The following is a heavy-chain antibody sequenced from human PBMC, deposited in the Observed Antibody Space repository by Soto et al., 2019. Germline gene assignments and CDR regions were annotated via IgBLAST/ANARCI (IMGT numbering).Heavy chain of an antibody. D-gene: IGHD6-6*01. CDR2: ISPAGTNQ. CDR3: AREHSRISPRLFQH. Sequence: GGSLRLSCVASGFIFSDYAMHWARQAPGKGLEWVALISPAGTNQYYADSAKGRFTISRDNSKNTLYLQMNSLRPEDTGLYYCAREHSRISPRLFQHWGHGSLVTASS. V-gene: IGHV3-30-3*01. CDR1: GFIFSDYA. J-gene: IGHJ1*01.